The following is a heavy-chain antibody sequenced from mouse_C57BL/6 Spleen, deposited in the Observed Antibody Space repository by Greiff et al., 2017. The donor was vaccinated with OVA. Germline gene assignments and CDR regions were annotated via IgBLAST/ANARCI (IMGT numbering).Heavy chain of an antibody. CDR1: GYSFTDYN. CDR2: INPNYGTT. D-gene: IGHD1-1*01. J-gene: IGHJ3*01. CDR3: ARGDYGSNPAWFAY. Sequence: EVKVVESGPELVKPGASVKISCKASGYSFTDYNMNWVKQSNGKSLEWIGVINPNYGTTSYNQKFKGKATLTVDQSSSTAYMQLNSLTSEDSAVYYCARGDYGSNPAWFAYWGQGTLVTVSA. V-gene: IGHV1-39*01.